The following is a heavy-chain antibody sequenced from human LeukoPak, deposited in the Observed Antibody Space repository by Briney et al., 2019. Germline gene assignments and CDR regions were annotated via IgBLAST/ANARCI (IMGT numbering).Heavy chain of an antibody. J-gene: IGHJ4*02. V-gene: IGHV4-38-2*01. CDR1: GYSISSGYY. Sequence: PSETLSLTCAVSGYSISSGYYWGWIRQPPGKRLEWIGSIYYSGSTHCNPSLKSRVTISVDTSKNQFSLRLSSVTAADTAVYYCARNDSSGYFDYWGQGTLVTVSS. CDR2: IYYSGST. CDR3: ARNDSSGYFDY. D-gene: IGHD3-22*01.